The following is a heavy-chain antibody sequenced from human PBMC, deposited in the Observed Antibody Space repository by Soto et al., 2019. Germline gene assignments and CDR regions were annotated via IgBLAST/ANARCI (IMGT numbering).Heavy chain of an antibody. Sequence: QVQLVQSGAEVKKPGSSVRVSCKASGGTFSRYTISWVRQAPGQGLEWMGGIIPIFGTANYAQKFQGRVTMTADESTSTVYMELSSLRSEDTAVYHCARGYDFWRGLESWGQGTLVTVSS. CDR1: GGTFSRYT. D-gene: IGHD3-3*01. V-gene: IGHV1-69*12. CDR2: IIPIFGTA. CDR3: ARGYDFWRGLES. J-gene: IGHJ5*02.